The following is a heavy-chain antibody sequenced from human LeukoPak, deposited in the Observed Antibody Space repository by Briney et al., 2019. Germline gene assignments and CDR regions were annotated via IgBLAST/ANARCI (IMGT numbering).Heavy chain of an antibody. CDR2: INPNSGGT. CDR3: ARAFRKQYYYDSSGYFPHLPDY. V-gene: IGHV1-2*02. Sequence: ASVKVSCKASGYTFTGYYMHWVRQASGQGLEWMGWINPNSGGTNYAQKFQGRVTMTRDTSISTAYMELSRLRSDDTAVYYCARAFRKQYYYDSSGYFPHLPDYWGQGTLVTVSS. J-gene: IGHJ4*02. D-gene: IGHD3-22*01. CDR1: GYTFTGYY.